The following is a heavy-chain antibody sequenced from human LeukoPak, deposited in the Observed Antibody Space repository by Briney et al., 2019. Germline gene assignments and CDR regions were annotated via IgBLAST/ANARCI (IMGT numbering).Heavy chain of an antibody. CDR1: GFTFSSYG. J-gene: IGHJ6*03. V-gene: IGHV3-33*01. Sequence: PPGGSLRLSCAASGFTFSSYGMHWVRQAPGKGLEWVAVIWYGGSNKYYADSVKGRFTISRDNSKNTLYLQMNSLRAEDTAVYYCASAYCSSTSCLSYYMDVWGKGTTVTVS. CDR2: IWYGGSNK. CDR3: ASAYCSSTSCLSYYMDV. D-gene: IGHD2-2*01.